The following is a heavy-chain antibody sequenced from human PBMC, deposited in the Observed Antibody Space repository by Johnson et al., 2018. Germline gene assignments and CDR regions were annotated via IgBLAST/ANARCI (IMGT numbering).Heavy chain of an antibody. CDR2: IPSSDPIT. V-gene: IGHV3-23*01. D-gene: IGHD6-19*01. J-gene: IGHJ3*02. CDR1: GFTFSIFA. Sequence: EVQLLETGGGVVQPGRSLRLSCAASGFTFSIFAMSWVRQAPGKGLEWVSGIPSSDPITFYADSVKGRFTISRDNSKDTLYLQMDSLSAEDTAIYYCAKTQRRSGWATHDAFDIWGQGTLVTVSS. CDR3: AKTQRRSGWATHDAFDI.